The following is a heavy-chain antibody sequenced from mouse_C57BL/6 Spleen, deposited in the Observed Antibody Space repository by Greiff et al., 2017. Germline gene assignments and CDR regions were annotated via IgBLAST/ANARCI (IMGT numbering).Heavy chain of an antibody. D-gene: IGHD1-1*01. J-gene: IGHJ4*01. V-gene: IGHV1-53*01. CDR2: INPSNGGT. CDR3: ASYYGSRGDAMDY. CDR1: GYTFTSYW. Sequence: VQLQQSGTELVKPGASVKLSCKASGYTFTSYWMHWVKQRPGQGLEWIGNINPSNGGTNYNEKFKSKATLTVDKSSSTAYMQLSSLTSEDSAVYYCASYYGSRGDAMDYWGQGTSVTVSS.